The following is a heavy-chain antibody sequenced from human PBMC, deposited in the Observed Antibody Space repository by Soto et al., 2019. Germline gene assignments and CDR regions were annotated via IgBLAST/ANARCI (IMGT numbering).Heavy chain of an antibody. CDR3: ASSSSGPCY. Sequence: GGSLRLSCAASGFTLSSYWMHCIRQAPGKGLVWVSRINSDGSSTDYADSVKGRFTISRDNAKNTLYLQMNSLRAEDTAVYYCASSSSGPCYWGQGALVTVSS. J-gene: IGHJ4*02. CDR1: GFTLSSYW. CDR2: INSDGSST. V-gene: IGHV3-74*01. D-gene: IGHD3-22*01.